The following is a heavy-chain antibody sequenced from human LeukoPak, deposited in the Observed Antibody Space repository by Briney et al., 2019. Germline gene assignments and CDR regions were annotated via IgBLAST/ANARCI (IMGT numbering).Heavy chain of an antibody. Sequence: GASVKVSCKASGYTFTSYDINWVRQATGRGLEWMGWMNPNSGNTGYAQKFQGRVTMTRNTSISTAYMELSSLRSEDTAVYYCARGQKYQLLYYYYGMDVWGQGTTVTVSS. CDR1: GYTFTSYD. V-gene: IGHV1-8*01. J-gene: IGHJ6*02. CDR2: MNPNSGNT. D-gene: IGHD2-2*01. CDR3: ARGQKYQLLYYYYGMDV.